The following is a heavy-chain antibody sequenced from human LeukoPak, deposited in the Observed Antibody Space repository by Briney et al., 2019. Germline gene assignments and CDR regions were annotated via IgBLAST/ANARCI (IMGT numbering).Heavy chain of an antibody. Sequence: SVKVSCKASGGTFSSYAISWVRQAPGQGLEWIGGIIPIFGTANYAQKFQGRVTITADESTSTAYMELSSLRSEDTAVYYCARGGHGYCSSTSCYELNNWFDPWGQGTLVTVSS. CDR3: ARGGHGYCSSTSCYELNNWFDP. D-gene: IGHD2-2*01. CDR1: GGTFSSYA. V-gene: IGHV1-69*13. CDR2: IIPIFGTA. J-gene: IGHJ5*02.